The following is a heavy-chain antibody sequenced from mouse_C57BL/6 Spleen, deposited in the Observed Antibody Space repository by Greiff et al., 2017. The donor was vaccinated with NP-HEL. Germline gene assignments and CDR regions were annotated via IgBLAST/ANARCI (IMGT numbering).Heavy chain of an antibody. D-gene: IGHD1-1*01. CDR3: ARDYNGSRRYFDV. CDR2: IYPRSGNT. Sequence: VQLQQSGAELARPGASVKLSCKASGYTFTSYGLSWVKQRTGQGLEWIGEIYPRSGNTYYNEQFKGTDTLTADKSSSTAYMELRSLTSEDSAVYFCARDYNGSRRYFDVWGTGTTVTVSS. CDR1: GYTFTSYG. V-gene: IGHV1-81*01. J-gene: IGHJ1*03.